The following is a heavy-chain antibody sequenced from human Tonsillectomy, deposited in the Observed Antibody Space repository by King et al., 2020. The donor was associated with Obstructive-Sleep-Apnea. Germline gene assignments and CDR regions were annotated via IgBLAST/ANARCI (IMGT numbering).Heavy chain of an antibody. D-gene: IGHD5-12*01. J-gene: IGHJ4*02. CDR1: GFTFSSYT. Sequence: VQLVESGGTLVHPGGSLRLSCAASGFTFSSYTMSWVRQAPGKGLEWISYISGGGDAIFYSDSVKGRFTISRDNAENSLHLQMNTLRVEDTAVYFCARGDVVPTIFYYWGQGTLVTVSS. CDR2: ISGGGDAI. V-gene: IGHV3-48*04. CDR3: ARGDVVPTIFYY.